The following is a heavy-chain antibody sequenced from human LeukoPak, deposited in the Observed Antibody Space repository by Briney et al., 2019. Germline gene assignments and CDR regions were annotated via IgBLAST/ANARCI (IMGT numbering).Heavy chain of an antibody. Sequence: GSLRFSCAASGFTVSSNYMSWIRQPPGKGLEWIGYIYYSGSTNYNPSLKSRVTISVDTSKNQFSLKLSSVTAADTAVYYCARGFSQNYYDSSGSRTTRNWFDPWGQGTLVTVSS. J-gene: IGHJ5*02. V-gene: IGHV4-59*02. D-gene: IGHD3-22*01. CDR1: GFTVSSNY. CDR3: ARGFSQNYYDSSGSRTTRNWFDP. CDR2: IYYSGST.